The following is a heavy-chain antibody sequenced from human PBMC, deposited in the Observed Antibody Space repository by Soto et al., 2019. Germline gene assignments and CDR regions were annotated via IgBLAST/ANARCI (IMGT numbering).Heavy chain of an antibody. J-gene: IGHJ4*02. CDR3: AGEFKRDSSSPGPLEC. V-gene: IGHV4-30-4*01. CDR1: GDSISSGDYY. CDR2: IYYSGTT. D-gene: IGHD6-6*01. Sequence: QVQLQASGPGLVQPSQTLSLTCTVSGDSISSGDYYWSWVRQSPGKGLEWIGGIYYSGTTSSNPARETRLTMSAATSKQQFSLRLRSVTAADTAMYFCAGEFKRDSSSPGPLECWGQGNLVTVSP.